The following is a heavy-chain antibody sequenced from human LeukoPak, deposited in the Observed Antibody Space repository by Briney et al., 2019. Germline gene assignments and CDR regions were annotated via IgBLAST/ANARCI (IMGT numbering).Heavy chain of an antibody. CDR2: IKQDGSEE. Sequence: GGSLRLSCAASGFTFSSYWMSWVRQAPGKGLEWVGNIKQDGSEEYYVDSVKGRFTISRDNAKNSLYLQMNSLRAEDTAVYYCARGGYCSGGSCYPLGSWGQGTLVTVSS. V-gene: IGHV3-7*01. D-gene: IGHD2-15*01. CDR1: GFTFSSYW. CDR3: ARGGYCSGGSCYPLGS. J-gene: IGHJ5*02.